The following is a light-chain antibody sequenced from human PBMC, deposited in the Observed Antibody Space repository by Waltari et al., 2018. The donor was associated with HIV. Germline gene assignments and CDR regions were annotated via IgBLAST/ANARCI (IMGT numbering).Light chain of an antibody. V-gene: IGKV4-1*01. CDR2: WAS. Sequence: DIVMTQSPDSLVVSLGERATINCKSSQSVLYSSNDKNYLAWYQQKPGPPPKLLIYWASTRESGVPDRVSGSGSGTDVTLTISSLQAEDVAVYYCQQYYSTPYTFGQGTKLEIK. J-gene: IGKJ2*01. CDR3: QQYYSTPYT. CDR1: QSVLYSSNDKNY.